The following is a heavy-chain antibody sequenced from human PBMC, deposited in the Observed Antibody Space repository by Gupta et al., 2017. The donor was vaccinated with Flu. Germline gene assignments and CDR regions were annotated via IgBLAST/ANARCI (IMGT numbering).Heavy chain of an antibody. CDR3: ARSPRVDDIWVDP. D-gene: IGHD2-21*01. Sequence: EVQLVESGGGLVKPGGSLRLSCVASGFTFSEYTMNWGRQAAGKGLEWVSSMSRRSRSYIYYADSVKGRFTISRDNAKNSLYLQMNGLRVEDTARDYCARSPRVDDIWVDPWGQGTRGTVSS. CDR1: GFTFSEYT. CDR2: MSRRSRSYI. V-gene: IGHV3-21*01. J-gene: IGHJ5*02.